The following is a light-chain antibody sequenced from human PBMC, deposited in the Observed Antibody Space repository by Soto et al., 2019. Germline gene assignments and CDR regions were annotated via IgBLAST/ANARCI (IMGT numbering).Light chain of an antibody. Sequence: DIQMTQSRSTLCASVGERVTITCLASQSVSNWLAWYQHKPGKAPKLLIYDVSSLESGVPSRFSGSGSGTESILTISSLQPDDFATYYCQQYDSYSWKFGQGTK. J-gene: IGKJ1*01. V-gene: IGKV1-5*01. CDR3: QQYDSYSWK. CDR2: DVS. CDR1: QSVSNW.